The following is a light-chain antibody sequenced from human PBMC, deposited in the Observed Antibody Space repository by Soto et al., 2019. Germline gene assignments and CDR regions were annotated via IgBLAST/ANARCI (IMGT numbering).Light chain of an antibody. CDR2: MAS. CDR3: QQCNSHSPWT. V-gene: IGKV1-5*03. J-gene: IGKJ1*01. Sequence: IPMAQVPSTPFASLGGQGTIPFPASQSVSTWLAWYQQKPGKAPQVLISMASTLESGVPSRFSGSGSGTEFTLTISSLQPDDFATYYCQQCNSHSPWTFGQGTRWIS. CDR1: QSVSTW.